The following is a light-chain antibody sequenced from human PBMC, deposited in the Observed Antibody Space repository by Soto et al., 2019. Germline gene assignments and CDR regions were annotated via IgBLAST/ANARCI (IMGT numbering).Light chain of an antibody. CDR1: QSISGDY. CDR3: QQYGRSAIFT. J-gene: IGKJ3*01. Sequence: ELVLTQSPGSLSLSPGERATLSCWASQSISGDYLAWYQQKPGRAPRLLIYGASNRATGIPDRFRGSGSGTDCSLTITRLEPEDFAVYYCQQYGRSAIFTLGPGTTVEVK. CDR2: GAS. V-gene: IGKV3-20*01.